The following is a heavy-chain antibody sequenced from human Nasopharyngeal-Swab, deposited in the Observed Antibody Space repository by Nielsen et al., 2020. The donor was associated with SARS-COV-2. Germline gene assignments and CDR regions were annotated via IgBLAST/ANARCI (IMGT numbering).Heavy chain of an antibody. V-gene: IGHV1-46*01. Sequence: WVRQAPGQGLEWMGIIDPSGGSTSSAQKFQGRVTMTRDTSTSTVYMDLSSLRSEDTAVYYCARAATQWPGRLRYLDYWGQGTLVTVSS. CDR2: IDPSGGST. D-gene: IGHD6-19*01. J-gene: IGHJ4*02. CDR3: ARAATQWPGRLRYLDY.